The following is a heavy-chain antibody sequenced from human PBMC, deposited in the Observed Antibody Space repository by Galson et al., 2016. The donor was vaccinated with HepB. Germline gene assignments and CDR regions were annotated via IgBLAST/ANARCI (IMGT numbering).Heavy chain of an antibody. CDR3: ARDYILWGFDY. Sequence: SLRLSCAASGFTFDKFAMSWVRQAPGKGLEWVSYISSSGSTIYYADSVKGRFTISRDNAKNSVYLQMNSLRAEDTDVYYCARDYILWGFDYWGQGTLVTVSS. J-gene: IGHJ4*02. V-gene: IGHV3-11*01. D-gene: IGHD2-21*01. CDR2: ISSSGSTI. CDR1: GFTFDKFA.